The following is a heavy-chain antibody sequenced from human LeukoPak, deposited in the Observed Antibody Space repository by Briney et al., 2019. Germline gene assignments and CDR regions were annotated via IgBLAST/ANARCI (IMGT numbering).Heavy chain of an antibody. V-gene: IGHV3-74*01. CDR2: INSDGSST. J-gene: IGHJ4*02. Sequence: GGSLRLSCAASGFTFSSYWMHWVRQAPGKGLVWVSRINSDGSSTSYADSVKGRFTISRDNAKNTLYLQMNSLRAEDTAVYYCARVSTTAGYSSSWDFDYWGQGTLVTVSS. D-gene: IGHD6-13*01. CDR3: ARVSTTAGYSSSWDFDY. CDR1: GFTFSSYW.